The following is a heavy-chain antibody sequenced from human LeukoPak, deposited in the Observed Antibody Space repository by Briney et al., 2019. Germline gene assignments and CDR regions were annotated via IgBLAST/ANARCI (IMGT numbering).Heavy chain of an antibody. J-gene: IGHJ4*02. CDR1: GYFISSGYY. CDR3: ADRHSSGWYFDS. D-gene: IGHD6-19*01. V-gene: IGHV2-5*02. Sequence: TLSLTCTVSGYFISSGYYWGWIRQPPGKALEWLALIYWDDDKRYSPSLKNRLTITKDTSKNQVVLTMTNMDPVDTATYYCADRHSSGWYFDSWGQGTLVTVSS. CDR2: IYWDDDK.